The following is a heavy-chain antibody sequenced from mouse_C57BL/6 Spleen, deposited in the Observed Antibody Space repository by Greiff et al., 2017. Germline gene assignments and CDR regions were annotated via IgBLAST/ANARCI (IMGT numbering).Heavy chain of an antibody. CDR1: GYTFTSYW. CDR2: LSPGSGST. D-gene: IGHD2-5*01. CDR3: APYYSNYVPFAY. Sequence: QVQLQQPGAELVKPGASVKMSCKASGYTFTSYWITWVKQRPGQGLAWIGDLSPGSGSTNYNENFKSKATLTVDKSSSTAYMQLSSLTSEDSAVYYCAPYYSNYVPFAYWGQGTTLTVSS. J-gene: IGHJ2*01. V-gene: IGHV1-55*01.